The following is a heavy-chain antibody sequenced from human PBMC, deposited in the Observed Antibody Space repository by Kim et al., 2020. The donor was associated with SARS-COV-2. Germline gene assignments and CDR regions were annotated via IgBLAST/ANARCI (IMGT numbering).Heavy chain of an antibody. Sequence: NPSLKSRVTISVDKSKNQFSLKRSSVTAADTAVYYCARQAVAGRTNWFDPWGQGTLVTVSS. CDR3: ARQAVAGRTNWFDP. J-gene: IGHJ5*02. D-gene: IGHD6-19*01. V-gene: IGHV4-4*02.